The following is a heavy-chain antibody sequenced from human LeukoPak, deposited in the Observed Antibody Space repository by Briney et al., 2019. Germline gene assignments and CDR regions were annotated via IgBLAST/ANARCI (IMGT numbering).Heavy chain of an antibody. J-gene: IGHJ4*02. CDR2: INHSGST. V-gene: IGHV4-34*01. CDR1: GGSFSGYY. Sequence: SETLSLTCAVYGGSFSGYYWSWIRQPPGKGLEWIGEINHSGSTNYNPSLKSRVTISVDTSKNQFSLKLSSVTAADTAVYYWARRGGSRCFDYWGQGTLVTVSS. D-gene: IGHD1-26*01. CDR3: ARRGGSRCFDY.